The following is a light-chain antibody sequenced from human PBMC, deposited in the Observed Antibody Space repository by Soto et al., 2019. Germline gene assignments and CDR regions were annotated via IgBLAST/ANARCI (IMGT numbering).Light chain of an antibody. Sequence: EIVLTQSPGTLSLSPGERATLSCRASQSVSSSYFAWYQQKPGQAPRLLIYGASSRATGIPDRFSGSGSGTDFTLTISRLEPEDFAVYYCRQYGSSPPFTFGPGTKVDIK. V-gene: IGKV3-20*01. CDR1: QSVSSSY. CDR3: RQYGSSPPFT. J-gene: IGKJ3*01. CDR2: GAS.